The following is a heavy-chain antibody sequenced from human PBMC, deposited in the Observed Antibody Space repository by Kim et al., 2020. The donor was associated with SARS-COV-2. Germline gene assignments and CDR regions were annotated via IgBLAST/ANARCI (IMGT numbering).Heavy chain of an antibody. D-gene: IGHD2-21*02. CDR1: GFPFSSYS. V-gene: IGHV3-21*01. CDR3: AGGYRAVTGADYYYYYGMDV. Sequence: GGSLRLSCAASGFPFSSYSMNWVRQPPGKGLEWVSSISSSSRHIYYADSVQGRFAISRDNAQNSLYLQMNSLRAEDTAVYYCAGGYRAVTGADYYYYYGMDVWGQGTTVTVSS. CDR2: ISSSSRHI. J-gene: IGHJ6*02.